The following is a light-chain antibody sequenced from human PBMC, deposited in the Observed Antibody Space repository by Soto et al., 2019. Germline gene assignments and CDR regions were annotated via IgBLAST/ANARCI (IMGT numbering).Light chain of an antibody. Sequence: QAVVTQSPSVSAAPGQQVTISCSGSSSNIGNNYVSWYQQLPGTAPKLLIYDNNKRPSGIPDRFSGSKSGTSGTLDITGLQTGDEADYYCATWDGSLPGEVFGGGTKVTVL. CDR3: ATWDGSLPGEV. J-gene: IGLJ2*01. V-gene: IGLV1-51*01. CDR2: DNN. CDR1: SSNIGNNY.